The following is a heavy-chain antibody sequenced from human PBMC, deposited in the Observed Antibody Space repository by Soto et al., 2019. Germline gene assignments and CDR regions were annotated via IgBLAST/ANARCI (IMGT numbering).Heavy chain of an antibody. D-gene: IGHD6-6*01. CDR2: IYYSGST. J-gene: IGHJ5*02. Sequence: SETLSLTCTVSGGSISSSSYYWGWIRQPPGKGLEWIGSIYYSGSTYYNPSLKSRVTISVDTSKNQFSLKLSSVTAADTAVYYCARQGSSATNWFDPWGQGTLVTVSS. CDR1: GGSISSSSYY. V-gene: IGHV4-39*01. CDR3: ARQGSSATNWFDP.